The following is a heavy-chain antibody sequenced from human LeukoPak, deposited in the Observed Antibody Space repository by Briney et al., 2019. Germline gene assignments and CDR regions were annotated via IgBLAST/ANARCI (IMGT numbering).Heavy chain of an antibody. V-gene: IGHV4-34*01. D-gene: IGHD5-24*01. Sequence: SETLSLTCTVSGGSISASRYYWSWIRQPPGKGLEWIGEINHSGSTNYNPSLKSQVTISVDTSKNQFSLKLSSVTAADTAVYYCARGMARSSRYYYYGMDVWGQGTTVTVSS. J-gene: IGHJ6*02. CDR2: INHSGST. CDR1: GGSISASRYY. CDR3: ARGMARSSRYYYYGMDV.